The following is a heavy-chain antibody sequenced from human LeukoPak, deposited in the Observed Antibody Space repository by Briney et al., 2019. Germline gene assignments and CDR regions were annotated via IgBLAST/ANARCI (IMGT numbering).Heavy chain of an antibody. CDR3: ARDRVGTLMVYTRRKDYYYMDV. Sequence: GGSLRLSCAVSGFTFDDYAMHWVRQVPGKGLEWVSGISWNSDTIDLADSVKGRFTISRDNAKNSLYLQMNSLRAEDTAVYYCARDRVGTLMVYTRRKDYYYMDVWGKGTTVIVSS. CDR2: ISWNSDTI. V-gene: IGHV3-9*01. J-gene: IGHJ6*03. D-gene: IGHD2-8*01. CDR1: GFTFDDYA.